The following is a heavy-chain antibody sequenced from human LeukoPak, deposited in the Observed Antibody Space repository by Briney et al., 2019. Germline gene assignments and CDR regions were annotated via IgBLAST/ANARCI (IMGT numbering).Heavy chain of an antibody. J-gene: IGHJ6*03. D-gene: IGHD4-11*01. CDR1: GGSISSYY. CDR2: IYYSGST. Sequence: SETLSLTCTVSGGSISSYYWSWIRQPPGKGLEWIGYIYYSGSTNYNPSLKSRVTISVDTSKNQFSLKLSSVTAADTAVYYCARGWDYTAYYYYYMDVWGKGTTVTVSS. CDR3: ARGWDYTAYYYYYMDV. V-gene: IGHV4-59*01.